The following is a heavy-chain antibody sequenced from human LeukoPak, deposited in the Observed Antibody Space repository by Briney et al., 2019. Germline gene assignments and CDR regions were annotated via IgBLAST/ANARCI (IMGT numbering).Heavy chain of an antibody. D-gene: IGHD3-22*01. Sequence: EASVKVSCKASGYTFTSYGISWVRQAPGQGLEWMGWISAYNGNTNYAQKLQGRVTMTTDTSTSTAYMELRSLRSDDTAVYYCATSWDYYDSSGYSLDYWGQGTLVTVSS. V-gene: IGHV1-18*01. CDR3: ATSWDYYDSSGYSLDY. CDR1: GYTFTSYG. CDR2: ISAYNGNT. J-gene: IGHJ4*02.